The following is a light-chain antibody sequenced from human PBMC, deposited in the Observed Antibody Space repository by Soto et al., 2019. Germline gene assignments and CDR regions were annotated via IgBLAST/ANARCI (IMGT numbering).Light chain of an antibody. CDR1: NIGSRS. CDR3: QVWNSNSDWV. CDR2: DDT. V-gene: IGLV3-21*02. Sequence: SYDLTQPPSVSVAPGQTATVTCGGDNIGSRSVHWYKQRPGQAPVLVVYDDTNRPSGIPERFSGSNSGNTATLTISRVEDGDEADYYCQVWNSNSDWVFGGGTKLTV. J-gene: IGLJ3*02.